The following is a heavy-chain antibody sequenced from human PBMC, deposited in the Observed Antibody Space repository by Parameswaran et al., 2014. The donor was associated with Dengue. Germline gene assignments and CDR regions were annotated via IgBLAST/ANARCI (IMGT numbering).Heavy chain of an antibody. CDR3: AAARWQHNFWSGWFDP. Sequence: VRQMPGKGLEWMGRILPIFGTANYAQNFQHRVTISADESTTTAYMELSSLTSEDTAIYFCAAARWQHNFWSGWFDPWGQGTLVTVSS. D-gene: IGHD3-3*01. J-gene: IGHJ5*02. CDR2: ILPIFGTA. V-gene: IGHV1-69*15.